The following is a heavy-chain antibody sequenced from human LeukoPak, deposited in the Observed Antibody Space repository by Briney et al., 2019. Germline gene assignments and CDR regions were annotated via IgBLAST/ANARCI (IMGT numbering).Heavy chain of an antibody. D-gene: IGHD4/OR15-4a*01. J-gene: IGHJ4*02. CDR2: INPNSGGT. Sequence: GASVKVSCKASGYTFTGYYMHWVRQAPGQGLEWMGWINPNSGGTNYAQKFQGRVTMTRDTSISTAYMELSRLRSEDTAVYHCARDLLTMKASNDYWGQGTLVTVSS. CDR1: GYTFTGYY. CDR3: ARDLLTMKASNDY. V-gene: IGHV1-2*02.